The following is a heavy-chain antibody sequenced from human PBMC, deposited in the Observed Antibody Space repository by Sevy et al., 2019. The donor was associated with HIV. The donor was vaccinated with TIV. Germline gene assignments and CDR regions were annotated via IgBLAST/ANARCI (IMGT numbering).Heavy chain of an antibody. CDR1: GGSISSYY. V-gene: IGHV4-4*07. Sequence: GSLRLSCTVSGGSISSYYWSWIRQPAGKGLEWIGRIYTSGSTNYNPSLKSRVTMSVDTSKNQFSLKLSSVTAADTAVYYCARDRGAAAGYYYYMDVWGKGTTVTVSS. CDR2: IYTSGST. CDR3: ARDRGAAAGYYYYMDV. D-gene: IGHD6-13*01. J-gene: IGHJ6*03.